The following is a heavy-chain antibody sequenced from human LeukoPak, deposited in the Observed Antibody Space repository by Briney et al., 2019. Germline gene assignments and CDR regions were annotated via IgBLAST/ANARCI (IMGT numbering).Heavy chain of an antibody. CDR3: ARRGYCSGGDCYSAAFDI. V-gene: IGHV5-51*01. D-gene: IGHD2-15*01. CDR1: GYSFTSYW. CDR2: IYPGDSDT. J-gene: IGHJ3*02. Sequence: GESLKISCKGSGYSFTSYWIAWVRQMPGKGLEWMGIIYPGDSDTRYSPSFHGQVTMSADRSISTAYLQWSSLKASDTAMYYCARRGYCSGGDCYSAAFDIWGQGQWSPSLQ.